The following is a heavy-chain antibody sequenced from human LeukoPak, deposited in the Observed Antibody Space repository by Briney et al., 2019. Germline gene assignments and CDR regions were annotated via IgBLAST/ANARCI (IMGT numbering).Heavy chain of an antibody. D-gene: IGHD4-23*01. CDR3: AKGVKDFDY. V-gene: IGHV3-23*01. CDR2: ISSSGAST. CDR1: GFTFSSYA. Sequence: PGGSLRLSCAASGFTFSSYAMSWVRQAPGKGLEWVSAISSSGASTYYADPVKGRFTISRDNSKNTLYLQMNSLRADDTAVYYCAKGVKDFDYWGQGTLVTVSS. J-gene: IGHJ4*02.